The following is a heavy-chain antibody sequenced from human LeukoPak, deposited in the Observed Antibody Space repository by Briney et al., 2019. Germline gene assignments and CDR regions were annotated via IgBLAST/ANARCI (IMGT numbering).Heavy chain of an antibody. J-gene: IGHJ4*02. CDR1: GYSISSGYY. Sequence: PSETLSLTCAVSGYSISSGYYWGWIRQPPGKGLEWIGSIYHSGSTYYNPSLKSRITISLDASKNQFSLKLSSVTAADTAVYYCARLCTSCLTDPDYWGQGTLVTVSS. D-gene: IGHD2-2*01. CDR2: IYHSGST. CDR3: ARLCTSCLTDPDY. V-gene: IGHV4-38-2*01.